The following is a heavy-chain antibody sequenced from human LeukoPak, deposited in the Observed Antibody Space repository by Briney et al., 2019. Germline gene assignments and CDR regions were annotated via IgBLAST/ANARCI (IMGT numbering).Heavy chain of an antibody. V-gene: IGHV3-53*01. CDR1: GFTVSTNY. Sequence: GGSLRLSCAASGFTVSTNYMSWVRQAPGKGLEGVSIRYSGGSAYYADSVSGRFTISRDNSKNTVYLQMNSLRAEDTAVYYCARNHILGYWHFDLWGRGTLVTVSS. CDR3: ARNHILGYWHFDL. D-gene: IGHD1-26*01. CDR2: RYSGGSA. J-gene: IGHJ2*01.